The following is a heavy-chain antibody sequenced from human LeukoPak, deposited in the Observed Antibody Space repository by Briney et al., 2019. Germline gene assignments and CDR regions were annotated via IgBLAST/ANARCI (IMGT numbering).Heavy chain of an antibody. CDR3: ARDYCGGDCYGLDY. V-gene: IGHV3-33*01. CDR2: TWYDGSER. J-gene: IGHJ4*02. CDR1: GFSFGSYA. D-gene: IGHD2-21*02. Sequence: GGSLRLSCAASGFSFGSYAMHWVRQAPGKGLEWVAVTWYDGSERYYADSVKGRFTISRDNSKNTLYLQMNSLRAEDTAVHYCARDYCGGDCYGLDYWGQGALVTVSS.